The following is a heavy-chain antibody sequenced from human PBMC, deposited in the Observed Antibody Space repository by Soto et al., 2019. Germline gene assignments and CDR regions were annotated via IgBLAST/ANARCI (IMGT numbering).Heavy chain of an antibody. D-gene: IGHD2-8*01. CDR3: AKNGQPPYYYYSMDV. Sequence: QGHLVQSGAEVKKPGTSVKVSCKASGYTFTRYGISWVRQVPGQGLDWMGWISGYNGDTNYAQNLQGRVTMTIDTTTSNASMEPRSLTSNDTAVYYCAKNGQPPYYYYSMDVWGQGTTVTVSS. V-gene: IGHV1-18*01. J-gene: IGHJ6*02. CDR1: GYTFTRYG. CDR2: ISGYNGDT.